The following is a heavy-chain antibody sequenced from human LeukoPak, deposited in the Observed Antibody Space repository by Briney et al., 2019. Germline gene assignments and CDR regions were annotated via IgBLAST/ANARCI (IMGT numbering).Heavy chain of an antibody. CDR1: GVSFNGYY. J-gene: IGHJ4*02. Sequence: SETLSLTCTGSGVSFNGYYWSWIRQSPGKGLESIGFISDSGVSNTSPSLKSRVTISLATSKKHFSLKLRPAPAADTALYYCARQIRLDYYDSSGYYFDSWGQGTLVTVSS. CDR2: ISDSGVS. V-gene: IGHV4-59*08. D-gene: IGHD3-22*01. CDR3: ARQIRLDYYDSSGYYFDS.